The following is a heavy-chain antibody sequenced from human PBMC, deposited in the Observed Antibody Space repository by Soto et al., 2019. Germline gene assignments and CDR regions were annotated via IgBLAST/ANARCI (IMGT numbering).Heavy chain of an antibody. CDR1: GYSFTSYW. J-gene: IGHJ5*01. V-gene: IGHV5-10-1*01. Sequence: PGESLKISCKGSGYSFTSYWISWVRQMPGKGLEWMGRIDPSDSYTNYSPSFQGHVTISADKSISTAYLQWSSLKASDTAMSYCASYSGSDFGWFDPWGQGALVTVSS. CDR3: ASYSGSDFGWFDP. CDR2: IDPSDSYT. D-gene: IGHD5-12*01.